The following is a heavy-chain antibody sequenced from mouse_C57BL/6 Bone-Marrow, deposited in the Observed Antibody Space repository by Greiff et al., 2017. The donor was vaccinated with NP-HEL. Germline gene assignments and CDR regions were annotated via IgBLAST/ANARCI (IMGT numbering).Heavy chain of an antibody. CDR3: TSYYGSSYRYAMDY. J-gene: IGHJ4*01. CDR2: IDPENGDT. CDR1: GFNIKDDY. Sequence: VQLQQSGAELVRPGASVKLSCTASGFNIKDDYMHWVKQRPEQGLEWIGWIDPENGDTEYASKFQGKATITADTSSNTAYLQLSSLTSKDTAVYYCTSYYGSSYRYAMDYWGQGTSVTVSS. D-gene: IGHD1-1*01. V-gene: IGHV14-4*01.